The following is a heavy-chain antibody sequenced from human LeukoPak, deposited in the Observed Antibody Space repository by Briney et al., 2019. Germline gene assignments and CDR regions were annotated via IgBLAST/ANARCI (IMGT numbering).Heavy chain of an antibody. J-gene: IGHJ4*02. D-gene: IGHD6-13*01. Sequence: PSETLSLTCTVSGGSISRSGYFWGWIRQPPGKGLEWIGFIYYSGSTYYNPSLQSRVTISVDTSKDHFSLDLSSVTAADTAIYYCAAFTTSSWFDYWGQGSLVAVSS. CDR2: IYYSGST. CDR1: GGSISRSGYF. V-gene: IGHV4-39*02. CDR3: AAFTTSSWFDY.